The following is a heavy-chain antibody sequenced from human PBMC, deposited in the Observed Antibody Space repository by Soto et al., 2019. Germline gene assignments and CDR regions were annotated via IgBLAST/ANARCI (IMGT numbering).Heavy chain of an antibody. CDR1: GYSVSSNTDS. D-gene: IGHD5-12*01. Sequence: PSHTLSLTCAISGYSVSSNTDSWNRISQSPSRGLEWLGRTYFRSKLYNYYAVSVKSRIIINPDTSNNQFSLQLNSVTPEDTEVYFCAKGDNRVPKTGYAFDPWGQGIMVTVSS. V-gene: IGHV6-1*01. CDR3: AKGDNRVPKTGYAFDP. CDR2: TYFRSKLYN. J-gene: IGHJ5*02.